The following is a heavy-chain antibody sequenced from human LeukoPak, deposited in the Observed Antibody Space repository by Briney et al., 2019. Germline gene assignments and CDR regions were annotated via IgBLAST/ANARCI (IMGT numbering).Heavy chain of an antibody. CDR1: GFTFSSYA. D-gene: IGHD1-14*01. CDR2: ISWNSGSI. V-gene: IGHV3-9*01. CDR3: AKGPKPSTHFYYYYYGMDV. Sequence: GGSLRLSCAASGFTFSSYALTWVRQAPGKGLEWVSGISWNSGSIGYADSVKGRFTISRDNAKNSLYLQMNSLRAEDTALYYCAKGPKPSTHFYYYYYGMDVWGQGTTVTVSS. J-gene: IGHJ6*02.